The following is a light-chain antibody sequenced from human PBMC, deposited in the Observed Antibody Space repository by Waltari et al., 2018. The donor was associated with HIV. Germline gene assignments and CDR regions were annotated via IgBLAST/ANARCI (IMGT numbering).Light chain of an antibody. CDR1: QSISNW. V-gene: IGKV1-5*03. Sequence: DIQMTQSLSTLSASVGDKLIITCRASQSISNWLAWFQQKPGKAPKLLIYKASNLESGVPSRFSGSGSVTEVTLTINSLQPDDFATYFCQQYSSDPRTFGRGTRVEVK. J-gene: IGKJ4*01. CDR3: QQYSSDPRT. CDR2: KAS.